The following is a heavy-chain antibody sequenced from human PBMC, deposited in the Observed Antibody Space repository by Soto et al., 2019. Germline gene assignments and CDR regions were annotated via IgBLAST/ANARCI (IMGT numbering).Heavy chain of an antibody. CDR1: GFTFSSYG. V-gene: IGHV3-30*18. CDR2: ISYDGTDK. CDR3: VKERYAQLWLEDYGMDV. Sequence: QVQLVGSGGGVVQPGRSLRLSCAASGFTFSSYGIHWVRQGPGKGLEWVALISYDGTDKYYADSVKGRFTISRDNSKNTLYLQMSSLGPEDTAVYYCVKERYAQLWLEDYGMDVWGQGTTVTV. D-gene: IGHD5-18*01. J-gene: IGHJ6*02.